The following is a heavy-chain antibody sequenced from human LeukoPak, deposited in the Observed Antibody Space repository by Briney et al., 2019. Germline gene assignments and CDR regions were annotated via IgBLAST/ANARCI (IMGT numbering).Heavy chain of an antibody. CDR3: ARGAEDVLTGDDDFYFDN. V-gene: IGHV4-31*03. J-gene: IGHJ4*02. D-gene: IGHD3-9*01. CDR2: IYYSGST. CDR1: GGSITSGGYY. Sequence: SETLSLTCSVSGGSITSGGYYWTWIRQHPGKGLEWIVYIYYSGSTFHNPSLKSRVSMSVDTSKNQFSLNLTSVTAADTAVYFCARGAEDVLTGDDDFYFDNWGQGSLVTVSS.